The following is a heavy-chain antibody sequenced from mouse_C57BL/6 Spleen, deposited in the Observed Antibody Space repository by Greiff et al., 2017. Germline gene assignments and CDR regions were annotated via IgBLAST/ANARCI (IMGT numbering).Heavy chain of an antibody. Sequence: EVQLVESGGGLVKPGGSLKLSCAASGFTFSSYAMSWVRQTPEKRLEWVATISDGGSYTYYPDNVKGRFTISRDNAKNNLYLQMSQLKSEDTAMYYCAREYYYGSSRYYFDYWGQGTTLTVSS. CDR3: AREYYYGSSRYYFDY. J-gene: IGHJ2*01. V-gene: IGHV5-4*01. CDR2: ISDGGSYT. D-gene: IGHD1-1*01. CDR1: GFTFSSYA.